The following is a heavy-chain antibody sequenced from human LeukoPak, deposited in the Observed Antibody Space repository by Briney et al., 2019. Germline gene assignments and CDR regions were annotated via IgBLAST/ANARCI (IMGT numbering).Heavy chain of an antibody. V-gene: IGHV1-69*13. CDR1: GGTFSSYA. CDR2: IIPIFGTA. J-gene: IGHJ4*02. CDR3: ARGMVEMATIGEYYFDY. D-gene: IGHD5-24*01. Sequence: SVKVSCKASGGTFSSYAISWVRQAPGQGLEWMGGIIPIFGTANYAQKFQGRVTITADESTSTAYMELSSLRSEDTAVYYCARGMVEMATIGEYYFDYWGQGTLVTVSS.